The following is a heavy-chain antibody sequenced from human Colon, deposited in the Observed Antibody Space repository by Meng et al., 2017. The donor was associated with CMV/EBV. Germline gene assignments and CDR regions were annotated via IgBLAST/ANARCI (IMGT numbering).Heavy chain of an antibody. CDR1: KGTFTSYP. CDR2: IITISGTT. D-gene: IGHD2-21*02. CDR3: ARVICGGDCYLDY. J-gene: IGHJ4*02. V-gene: IGHV1-69*12. Sequence: QVQLENPGAEVKKPGSSVKVSCKASKGTFTSYPISWVRQGPGKGFEWVGGIITISGTTDYAQKFQGRVTITADESTSTAYMKLSNLRSEDTAIYYCARVICGGDCYLDYWGRGTLVTVSS.